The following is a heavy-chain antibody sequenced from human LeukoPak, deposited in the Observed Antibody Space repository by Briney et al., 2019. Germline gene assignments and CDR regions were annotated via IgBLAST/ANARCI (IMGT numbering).Heavy chain of an antibody. CDR1: GGSISSHY. D-gene: IGHD3-22*01. CDR3: ARVYYYDSSGLHFDY. Sequence: SETLSLTCTVSGGSISSHYWSWIRQPPGKGLEWIGYIYYSGSSNYNTSLKSRVTISVDTSKNQFSLKLSSVTAADTAVYYCARVYYYDSSGLHFDYWGQGTLVTVSS. V-gene: IGHV4-59*11. CDR2: IYYSGSS. J-gene: IGHJ4*02.